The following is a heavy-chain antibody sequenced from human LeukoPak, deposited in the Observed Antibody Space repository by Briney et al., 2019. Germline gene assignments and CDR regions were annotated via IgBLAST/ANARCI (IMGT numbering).Heavy chain of an antibody. J-gene: IGHJ6*02. CDR2: ISYDGRNK. D-gene: IGHD3-22*01. V-gene: IGHV3-30*18. CDR1: GFTFSSYG. Sequence: GGSLRLSCAASGFTFSSYGMHWVRQAPGKGLEWVAVISYDGRNKYYADSVKGRFTISRDNSKNTLYLQMNSLRAEDTAVYYCAKYDSSGYQDYYYYGMDVWGQGTTVTVSS. CDR3: AKYDSSGYQDYYYYGMDV.